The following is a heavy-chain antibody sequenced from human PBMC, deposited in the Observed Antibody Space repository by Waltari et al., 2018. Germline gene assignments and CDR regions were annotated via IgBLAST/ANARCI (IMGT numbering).Heavy chain of an antibody. V-gene: IGHV4-59*01. CDR1: GGSINNYY. Sequence: QVHLHESGPGLVRPSETLSLTCGVSGGSINNYYWNWIRQTPGKGLEWIGYVHYGGSTDYNPYPKGRVTMSLDTSRNQLSLRLQSVTAADTAVYYCARGTAYYRPADVFEFWGQGTTVIVSS. CDR2: VHYGGST. J-gene: IGHJ3*01. CDR3: ARGTAYYRPADVFEF. D-gene: IGHD3-10*01.